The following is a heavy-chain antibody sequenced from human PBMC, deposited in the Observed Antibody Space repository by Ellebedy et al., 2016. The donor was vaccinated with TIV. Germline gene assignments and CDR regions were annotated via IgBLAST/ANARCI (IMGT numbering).Heavy chain of an antibody. Sequence: GESLKISCAASGLTFSNAWMRWVRQAPGKGLEWVGRIQSDTESGTTDYAAPVKGRFIISRDDSKNTLYLQMNSLKTEDTAVYYCTTTRPYFYGSGSFFPYYYGMDVWGQGTTVIVSS. D-gene: IGHD3-10*01. V-gene: IGHV3-15*01. CDR3: TTTRPYFYGSGSFFPYYYGMDV. CDR2: IQSDTESGTT. J-gene: IGHJ6*02. CDR1: GLTFSNAW.